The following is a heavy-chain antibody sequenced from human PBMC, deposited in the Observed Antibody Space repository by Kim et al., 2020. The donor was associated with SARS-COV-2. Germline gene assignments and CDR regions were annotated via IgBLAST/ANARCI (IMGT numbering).Heavy chain of an antibody. D-gene: IGHD2-15*01. V-gene: IGHV3-7*01. J-gene: IGHJ4*02. Sequence: GSRGFYGASVKGRFTISRDNSANSLYLQMNSLRAEDTAVYYCAREAATFDYWGQGTLVTVSS. CDR3: AREAATFDY. CDR2: GSRG.